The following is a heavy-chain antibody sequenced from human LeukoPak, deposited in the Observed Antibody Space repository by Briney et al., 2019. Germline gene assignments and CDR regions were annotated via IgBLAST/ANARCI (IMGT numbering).Heavy chain of an antibody. Sequence: PGGSLRLSCAASGFTFSSFWMHWVRQAPGKGPVWASRINSDGSSTNYADSVKGRFTISRDNAKNTLYLQMNSLRAEDTAVYYCAAHFTMVRGVIINDVDYWGQGTLVTVSS. V-gene: IGHV3-74*01. J-gene: IGHJ4*02. CDR3: AAHFTMVRGVIINDVDY. CDR1: GFTFSSFW. CDR2: INSDGSST. D-gene: IGHD3-10*01.